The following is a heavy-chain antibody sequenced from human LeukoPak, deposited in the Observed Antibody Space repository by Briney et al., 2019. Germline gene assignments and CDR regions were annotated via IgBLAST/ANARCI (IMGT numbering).Heavy chain of an antibody. D-gene: IGHD4-17*01. CDR3: ARVARLWDYGDYSPLGYFDY. CDR2: VYSRGSP. J-gene: IGHJ4*02. V-gene: IGHV4-59*08. Sequence: PSETLSLTCSVSGDSGASISNYYWNWIRRPPGKGLESIGYVYSRGSPNYNPSLKSRVTISVDTSKNQFSLKLSSVTAADTAVYYCARVARLWDYGDYSPLGYFDYWGQGTLVTVSS. CDR1: GDSGASISNYY.